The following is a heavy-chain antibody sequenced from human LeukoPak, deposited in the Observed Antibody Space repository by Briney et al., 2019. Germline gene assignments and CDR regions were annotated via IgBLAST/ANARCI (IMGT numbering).Heavy chain of an antibody. Sequence: PGGSLRLSCAASGFTFSSYAMHWVRQAPGKGLEWVAVISYDGSNKYYADSVKGRFTISRDNSKNTLYLRMNSLRAEDTAVYYCARDPRDYGDYYFDYWGQGTLVTVSS. D-gene: IGHD4-17*01. CDR2: ISYDGSNK. V-gene: IGHV3-30*01. CDR1: GFTFSSYA. J-gene: IGHJ4*02. CDR3: ARDPRDYGDYYFDY.